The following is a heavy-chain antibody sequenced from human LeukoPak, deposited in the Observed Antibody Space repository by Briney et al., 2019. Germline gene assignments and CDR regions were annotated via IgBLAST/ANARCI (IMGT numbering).Heavy chain of an antibody. Sequence: SETLSLTCAVYGGSFSGYYWSWIRQPPGKGLEWIGEINHSGSTNYNPSLKSRVTISVDTSKNQFSLKLSSVTAADTAVYYCARRSSSWTYYYYYGMDVWGQGTTVTVSS. V-gene: IGHV4-34*01. CDR2: INHSGST. D-gene: IGHD6-13*01. J-gene: IGHJ6*02. CDR1: GGSFSGYY. CDR3: ARRSSSWTYYYYYGMDV.